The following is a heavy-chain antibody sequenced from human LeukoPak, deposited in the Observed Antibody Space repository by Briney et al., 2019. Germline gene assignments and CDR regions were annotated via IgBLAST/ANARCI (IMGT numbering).Heavy chain of an antibody. CDR2: ISGSGTST. J-gene: IGHJ4*02. V-gene: IGHV3-23*01. Sequence: GGSLRLSCAASGFTFSSYAMSWVRQAPGKGPEWVSLISGSGTSTYCADSVKGRFTISRDNSKNTLYLQMNSLRAEDTAVYYCATRWADWGQGTLVTVPS. CDR3: ATRWAD. CDR1: GFTFSSYA. D-gene: IGHD5-24*01.